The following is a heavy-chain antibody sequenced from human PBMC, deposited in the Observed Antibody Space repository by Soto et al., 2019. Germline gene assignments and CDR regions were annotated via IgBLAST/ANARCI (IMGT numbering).Heavy chain of an antibody. J-gene: IGHJ4*02. CDR3: ARLSGSSASVFDY. CDR1: GGSISSGGYY. D-gene: IGHD6-6*01. CDR2: IYYSGST. Sequence: SETLSLTCTVSGGSISSGGYYWSWIRQHPGKGLEWIGYIYYSGSTYYNPSLKSRVTISVDTSKNQFSLKLSSVTAADTAVHYCARLSGSSASVFDYWGQGTLVTVSS. V-gene: IGHV4-31*03.